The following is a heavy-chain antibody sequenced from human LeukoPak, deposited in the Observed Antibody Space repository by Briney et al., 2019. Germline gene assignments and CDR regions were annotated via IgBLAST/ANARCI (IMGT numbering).Heavy chain of an antibody. Sequence: PGGSLRLSCAASGFTFSSYWMHWVRQAPGKGLVWFSRINTVRSSTSYADSVKGRFTISRDNAKNTLYLQMNSLRAEDTAVYYCARDGRWAYSSSWSANFDYWGQGTLVTVSS. CDR1: GFTFSSYW. CDR2: INTVRSST. J-gene: IGHJ4*02. V-gene: IGHV3-74*01. D-gene: IGHD6-13*01. CDR3: ARDGRWAYSSSWSANFDY.